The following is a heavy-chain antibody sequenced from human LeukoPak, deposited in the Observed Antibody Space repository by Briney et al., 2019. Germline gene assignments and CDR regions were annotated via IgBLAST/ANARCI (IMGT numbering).Heavy chain of an antibody. CDR1: GLTFSNYA. Sequence: GGSLRLSCAASGLTFSNYAMSWVRQAPGKGLERVSAILGSGGSTYYADSVKGRFTVSRDNSRSTLYLQMKSLRAEDTALYYCAKWGDYDVLTGYYVPDYWGQGTRVTVSS. J-gene: IGHJ4*02. V-gene: IGHV3-23*01. CDR2: ILGSGGST. CDR3: AKWGDYDVLTGYYVPDY. D-gene: IGHD3-9*01.